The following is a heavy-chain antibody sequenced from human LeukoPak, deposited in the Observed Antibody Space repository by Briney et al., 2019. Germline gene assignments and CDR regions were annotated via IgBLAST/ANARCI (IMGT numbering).Heavy chain of an antibody. CDR3: ARDTPSLVPLGFDP. J-gene: IGHJ5*02. Sequence: ASVKVSCKASGGTFSSYAISWVRQAPGQGLEWMGGIIPIFGTANYAQKFQGRVTIITDESTSTAYMELSSLRSEDTAVYYCARDTPSLVPLGFDPWGQGTLVTVSS. CDR2: IIPIFGTA. CDR1: GGTFSSYA. V-gene: IGHV1-69*05.